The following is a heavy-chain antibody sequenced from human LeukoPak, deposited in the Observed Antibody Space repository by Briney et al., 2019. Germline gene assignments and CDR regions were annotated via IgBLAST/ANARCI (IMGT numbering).Heavy chain of an antibody. CDR3: AKDSSMVRGDYDYFDY. J-gene: IGHJ4*02. D-gene: IGHD3-10*01. CDR2: ITKSGDQT. V-gene: IGHV3-23*01. Sequence: RTGGSLRLSCVPSGITFSNSALSWVRQAPGKGLEWVSTITKSGDQTHYADSVRGLFTIPRDIFKNTLYLQMNSLRAEDTAVYYYAKDSSMVRGDYDYFDYWGQGTLVTVSS. CDR1: GITFSNSA.